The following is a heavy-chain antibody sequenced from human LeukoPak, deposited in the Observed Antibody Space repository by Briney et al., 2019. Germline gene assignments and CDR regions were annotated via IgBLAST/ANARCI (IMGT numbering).Heavy chain of an antibody. CDR2: INHSGST. CDR1: GGSFSGYY. J-gene: IGHJ5*02. Sequence: SETLSLTCAVYGGSFSGYYWSWIRQPPGKGLEWIGEINHSGSTNYNPSLKSQVTISVDTSKNQFSLKLSSVTAADTAVYYCARESVVPAARQYNWFDPWGQGTLVTVSS. CDR3: ARESVVPAARQYNWFDP. V-gene: IGHV4-34*01. D-gene: IGHD2-2*01.